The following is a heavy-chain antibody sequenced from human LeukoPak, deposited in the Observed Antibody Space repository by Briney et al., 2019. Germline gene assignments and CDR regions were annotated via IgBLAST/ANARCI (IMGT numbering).Heavy chain of an antibody. D-gene: IGHD5-24*01. CDR2: INHSGST. Sequence: SETLSLTCAVYGGSFSGYYWSWIRQPPGKGLEWIGEINHSGSTNYNPSLKSRVTISVDTSKNQFSLKLSSVTAADTAVYYCARGDGYRRVFSNWGQGTLVTVSS. V-gene: IGHV4-34*01. CDR3: ARGDGYRRVFSN. J-gene: IGHJ4*02. CDR1: GGSFSGYY.